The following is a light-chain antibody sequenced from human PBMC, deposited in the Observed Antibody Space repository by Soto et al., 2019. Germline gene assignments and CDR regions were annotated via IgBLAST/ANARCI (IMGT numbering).Light chain of an antibody. J-gene: IGLJ3*02. Sequence: QSVLTQPPSLSGAPGQMVTISCTGTSSNIGADYDVHWYQQLPGTAPKLLIYGNINRPSGVPDRFSGSRSGTSASLAITGLQAEYEADYYCQSYDSSLTGSLFGGGTKLTVL. CDR3: QSYDSSLTGSL. V-gene: IGLV1-40*01. CDR2: GNI. CDR1: SSNIGADYD.